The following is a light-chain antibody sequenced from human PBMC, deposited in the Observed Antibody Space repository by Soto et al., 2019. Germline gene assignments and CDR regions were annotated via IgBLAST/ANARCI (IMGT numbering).Light chain of an antibody. CDR2: DAS. J-gene: IGKJ5*01. CDR1: QTVRNN. Sequence: IVMPQSPATLSVSXXXXXXXXXXXSQTVRNNYLAWYHQKPGQAPRLLIYDASSRATGIPDRFSGGGSGTEFTLTISSLQSEDFAVYYCQQYYNWRITFGQGTRLEIK. V-gene: IGKV3D-15*01. CDR3: QQYYNWRIT.